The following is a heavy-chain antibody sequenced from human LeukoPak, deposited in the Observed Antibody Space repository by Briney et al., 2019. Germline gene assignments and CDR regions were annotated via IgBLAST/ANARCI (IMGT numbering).Heavy chain of an antibody. V-gene: IGHV3-23*01. Sequence: GSLRLSCAASGFTVSNFWMHWVRQAPGKGLEWVSAISGSGGSTYYADSVKGRFTISRDNSKNTLHLQMNSLRAEDTTVYYCAKDPYYYYGMDVWGQGTTVTVSS. CDR1: GFTVSNFW. J-gene: IGHJ6*02. CDR3: AKDPYYYYGMDV. CDR2: ISGSGGST.